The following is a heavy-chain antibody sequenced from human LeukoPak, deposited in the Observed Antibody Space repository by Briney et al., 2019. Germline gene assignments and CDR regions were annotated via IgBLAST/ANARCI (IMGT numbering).Heavy chain of an antibody. CDR1: GFTFTDYA. CDR2: IDHSGRNT. J-gene: IGHJ2*01. Sequence: GSLRLSCAASGFTFTDYAWAWVRQPPGRGLEWVATIDHSGRNTHYVDAVTGRFTISRDDSRSTLFLHMRYLRADDTAVYYCARAYGSGSYYRHWYFDLWGRGTLVTVSS. V-gene: IGHV3-23*05. CDR3: ARAYGSGSYYRHWYFDL. D-gene: IGHD3-10*01.